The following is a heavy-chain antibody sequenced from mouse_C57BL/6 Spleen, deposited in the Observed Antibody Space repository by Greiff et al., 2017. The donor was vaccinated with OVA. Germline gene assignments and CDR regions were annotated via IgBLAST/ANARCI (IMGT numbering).Heavy chain of an antibody. CDR1: GYTFTDHT. D-gene: IGHD2-1*01. CDR2: IYPRDGST. Sequence: VMLVESDAELVKPGASVKISCKVSGYTFTDHTIHWMKQRPEQGLEWIGYIYPRDGSTKYNEKFKGKATLTADKSSSTAYMQLNSLTSEDSAVYFCARRDYYGNYAYFDYWGQGTTLTVSS. CDR3: ARRDYYGNYAYFDY. J-gene: IGHJ2*01. V-gene: IGHV1-78*01.